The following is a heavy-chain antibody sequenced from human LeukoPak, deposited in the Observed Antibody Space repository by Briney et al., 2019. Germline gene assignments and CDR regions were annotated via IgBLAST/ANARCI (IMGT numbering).Heavy chain of an antibody. V-gene: IGHV3-66*02. CDR1: SSTVRSHY. CDR2: IYSGGST. CDR3: AYSFGDEVLLAY. Sequence: GGSLRLSCAASSSTVRSHYMNWVRQAPGKGLEWVSVIYSGGSTYYADSVKGRFTISRDNSKNTLYLQMNSLRAEDTAVYYCAYSFGDEVLLAYWGQGTLVTVSS. J-gene: IGHJ4*02. D-gene: IGHD4-17*01.